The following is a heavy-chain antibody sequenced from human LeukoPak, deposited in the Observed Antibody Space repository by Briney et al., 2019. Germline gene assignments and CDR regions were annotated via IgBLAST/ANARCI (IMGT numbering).Heavy chain of an antibody. CDR2: ISYDGSNK. CDR1: GFTFSSYG. V-gene: IGHV3-30*03. CDR3: ARPLWFGESSAFDY. J-gene: IGHJ4*02. Sequence: GGSLRLSCAASGFTFSSYGKHWVRQAPGKGLEWVAVISYDGSNKYYADSVKGRFTISRDNSKNTLYLQMNSLRAEDTAVYYCARPLWFGESSAFDYWGQGTLVTVSS. D-gene: IGHD3-10*01.